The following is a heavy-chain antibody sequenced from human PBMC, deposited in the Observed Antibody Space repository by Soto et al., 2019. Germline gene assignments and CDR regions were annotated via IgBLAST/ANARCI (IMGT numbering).Heavy chain of an antibody. V-gene: IGHV4-39*01. D-gene: IGHD3-22*01. CDR3: ARHVLHYYDSSGYYYFVPFYFDY. J-gene: IGHJ4*02. Sequence: VILLLRSTVFGGSSSSRSFYRVRISQPPGKGLEWIGSIYYSGSTYYNPSLKSRVTISVDTSKNQFSLKLSSVTAADTAVYYCARHVLHYYDSSGYYYFVPFYFDYWGQGTLVTVSS. CDR1: GGSSSSRSFY. CDR2: IYYSGST.